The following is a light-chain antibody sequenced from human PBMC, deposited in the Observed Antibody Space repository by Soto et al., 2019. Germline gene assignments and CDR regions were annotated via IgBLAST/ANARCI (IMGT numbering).Light chain of an antibody. Sequence: DIQMTQSPSTLSASVGDTVTITCRASQSIGRWLAWYQQKPGKAPTLLIYQASNLEVGVPSRFSGSGSGTQVTLTIDSLQPDDFAVYFCQQYKSFSRTFGQGTIV. CDR2: QAS. V-gene: IGKV1-5*03. J-gene: IGKJ1*01. CDR3: QQYKSFSRT. CDR1: QSIGRW.